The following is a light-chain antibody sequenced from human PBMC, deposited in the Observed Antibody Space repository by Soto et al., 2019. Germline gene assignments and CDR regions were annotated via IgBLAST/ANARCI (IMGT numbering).Light chain of an antibody. CDR3: QQYARSPLT. J-gene: IGKJ4*01. CDR2: GAS. Sequence: ENVLTQSPGTLSLSPGERAILSCRASQSVGNNYLGWFQQKLGQAPRLLIYGASNRATGIPDRFSGSGSGTDFTLTISRLEPEDFAVYYWQQYARSPLTFGGGTRVEIK. CDR1: QSVGNNY. V-gene: IGKV3-20*01.